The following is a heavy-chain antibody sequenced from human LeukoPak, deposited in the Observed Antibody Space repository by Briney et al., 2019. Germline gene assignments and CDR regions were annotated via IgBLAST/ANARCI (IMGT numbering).Heavy chain of an antibody. J-gene: IGHJ4*02. V-gene: IGHV3-7*04. CDR2: IKQDGSEK. CDR3: ARDGTYTDYDPDFDY. D-gene: IGHD5-12*01. Sequence: GGPLRLSCAASGFTLSTYWMSWVRQAPGKGLEWVANIKQDGSEKYYVDSVKGRFTISRDNAKNSLFLQMNSLRAEDTAVYYCARDGTYTDYDPDFDYWGQGTHVTVSS. CDR1: GFTLSTYW.